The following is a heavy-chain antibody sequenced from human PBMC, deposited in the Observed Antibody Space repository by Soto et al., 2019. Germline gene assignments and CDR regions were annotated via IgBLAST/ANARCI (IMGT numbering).Heavy chain of an antibody. J-gene: IGHJ4*02. V-gene: IGHV3-48*03. D-gene: IGHD3-22*01. CDR3: ASNGYYYDSSGSDYRDC. CDR1: GFTFSSYE. Sequence: EVQLVESGGGLVQPGGSLRLSCAASGFTFSSYEMNWVRQAPGKGLEWVSYISSSGSTIYYADSVKGRFTISRDNAKNSLYLQMNSLRAEDTAVYYCASNGYYYDSSGSDYRDCWGQGTLVTVSS. CDR2: ISSSGSTI.